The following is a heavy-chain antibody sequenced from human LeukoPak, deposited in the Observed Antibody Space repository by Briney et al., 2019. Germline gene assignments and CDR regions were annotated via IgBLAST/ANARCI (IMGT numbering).Heavy chain of an antibody. D-gene: IGHD4-11*01. J-gene: IGHJ3*01. V-gene: IGHV3-23*01. CDR2: ISGSSNST. CDR1: GFTFTNYV. Sequence: GGSLRLSCVASGFTFTNYVMNWVRQAPGKGLERVSSISGSSNSTYYADSVKGRFTSSRDNSKNTLYLQMDSLRAEDTAIYYCANEYSKGDVWGQGTTVTVSS. CDR3: ANEYSKGDV.